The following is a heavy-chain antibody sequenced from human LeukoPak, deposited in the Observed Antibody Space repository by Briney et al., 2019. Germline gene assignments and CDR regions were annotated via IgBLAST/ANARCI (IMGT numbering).Heavy chain of an antibody. Sequence: GGSLRLSCAASGFTVSSNYMSWVRQAPGKGLEWFSVIYSGGSAFYADSVKGRFTISRDNSKNTLYLQMNSLRAEDTAVYYCARDKNPGIAADWGQGTLVTVSS. J-gene: IGHJ4*02. V-gene: IGHV3-53*01. CDR3: ARDKNPGIAAD. CDR1: GFTVSSNY. CDR2: IYSGGSA. D-gene: IGHD6-25*01.